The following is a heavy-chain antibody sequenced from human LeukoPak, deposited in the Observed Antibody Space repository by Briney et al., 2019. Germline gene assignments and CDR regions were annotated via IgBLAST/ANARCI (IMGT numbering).Heavy chain of an antibody. CDR2: IWYDGSNK. CDR3: AGGGFTYDDFWSAYYTADY. CDR1: GFTFSSFG. J-gene: IGHJ4*02. D-gene: IGHD3-3*01. V-gene: IGHV3-33*01. Sequence: PGRSLRLSCAASGFTFSSFGLHWVRQAPGKGLEWVAVIWYDGSNKYYADSVKGRFTISRDNSKNTLYLQMNSLRAEDTAVYYCAGGGFTYDDFWSAYYTADYWGQGTLVTVSS.